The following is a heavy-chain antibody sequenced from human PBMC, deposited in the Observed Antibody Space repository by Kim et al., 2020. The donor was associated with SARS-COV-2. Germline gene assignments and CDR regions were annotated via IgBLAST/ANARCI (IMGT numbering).Heavy chain of an antibody. V-gene: IGHV3-23*01. CDR3: AKEGTGNYRIYGMDV. D-gene: IGHD1-7*01. CDR2: ASTSGGST. Sequence: GGSLRLSCAASGFTFSRYDMCWVRQAPGKGLEWVSTASTSGGSTYYADSVKGRFSISRDNSKNTLYLQMTSLRAEATAVYYCAKEGTGNYRIYGMDVWG. CDR1: GFTFSRYD. J-gene: IGHJ6*02.